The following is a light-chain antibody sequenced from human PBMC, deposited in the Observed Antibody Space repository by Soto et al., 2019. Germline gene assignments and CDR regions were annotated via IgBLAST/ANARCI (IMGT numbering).Light chain of an antibody. CDR1: SSDVGGYNY. CDR2: EVS. CDR3: SSFTSSSTQV. V-gene: IGLV2-14*01. Sequence: QSALTQPASVSGSPGQSITISCTGTSSDVGGYNYVSWYQQHPGKVPKLMIYEVSNRPSGVVNRFSGSKSGNTPSLTISGLQAEDEADYYCSSFTSSSTQVFGTGTKVTVL. J-gene: IGLJ1*01.